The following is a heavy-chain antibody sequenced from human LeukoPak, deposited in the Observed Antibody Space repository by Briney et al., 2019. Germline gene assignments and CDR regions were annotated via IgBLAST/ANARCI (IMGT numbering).Heavy chain of an antibody. CDR1: GGSISSGDYY. CDR2: IYYSGSI. V-gene: IGHV4-30-4*01. Sequence: SQTLSLTCTVSGGSISSGDYYWSWIRPPPGKDLEWVGSIYYSGSIYYNPSLKSRVTISADTSKNQFSLKLSSVTAADTAVYYCARGGRGLRLGELSHFDYWGQGTLVTVSS. CDR3: ARGGRGLRLGELSHFDY. J-gene: IGHJ4*02. D-gene: IGHD3-16*02.